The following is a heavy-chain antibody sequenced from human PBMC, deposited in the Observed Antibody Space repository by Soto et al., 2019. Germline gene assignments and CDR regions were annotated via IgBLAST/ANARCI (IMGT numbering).Heavy chain of an antibody. V-gene: IGHV4-30-2*01. CDR3: ARGPPLLW. D-gene: IGHD2-21*01. J-gene: IGHJ4*02. CDR1: GGSISSGGYS. CDR2: IYHSGST. Sequence: SETLSLTCAVSGGSISSGGYSWSWIRQPPGKGLECIGYIYHSGSTYYNPSLKSRVTISVDRSKNQFSLKLGSVTAADTAVYYCARGPPLLWWSQGTLGTVS.